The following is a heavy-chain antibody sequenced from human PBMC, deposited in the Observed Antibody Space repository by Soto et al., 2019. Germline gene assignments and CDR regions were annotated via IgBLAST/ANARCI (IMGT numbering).Heavy chain of an antibody. D-gene: IGHD3-22*01. J-gene: IGHJ6*02. CDR2: ISPYNDDT. CDR1: GYSFSSYG. Sequence: ASVKVSCKASGYSFSSYGITWVRQAPGQGLEWLGWISPYNDDTKYAQRLQGRVTMTTDTSTRTAYMDIRGLRPDDTAIYYCARGGYYDSSGARNYHYYGMDVWGQGTTVTVSS. V-gene: IGHV1-18*01. CDR3: ARGGYYDSSGARNYHYYGMDV.